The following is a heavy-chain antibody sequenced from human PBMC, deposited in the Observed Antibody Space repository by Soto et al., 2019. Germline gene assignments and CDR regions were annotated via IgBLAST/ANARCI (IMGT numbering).Heavy chain of an antibody. CDR3: ARAVAPYLGTWFDP. CDR2: ISHTGRT. D-gene: IGHD3-16*01. Sequence: QLQLQESGSGLVKPSQTLSLTCAVSGGSISSDNSYAWSWIRQPPGKGLEWIGSISHTGRTSYNPSLKGRVTMSVDKSKNQFSLKLSSVTAADMAVYYCARAVAPYLGTWFDPWGQGSLVIVSS. CDR1: GGSISSDNSYA. V-gene: IGHV4-30-2*01. J-gene: IGHJ5*02.